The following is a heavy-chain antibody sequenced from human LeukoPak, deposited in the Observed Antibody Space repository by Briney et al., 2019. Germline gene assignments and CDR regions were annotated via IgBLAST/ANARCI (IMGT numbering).Heavy chain of an antibody. CDR2: FDPEDGET. CDR3: ATGVWVRTIAVAGKVFYYFDY. Sequence: ASVKVSCKASGYTFTSYYMHWVRQAPGKGLEWMGGFDPEDGETIYAQKFQGRVTMTEDTSTDTAYMELSSLRSEDTAVYYCATGVWVRTIAVAGKVFYYFDYWGQGTLVTVSS. J-gene: IGHJ4*02. D-gene: IGHD6-19*01. V-gene: IGHV1-24*01. CDR1: GYTFTSYY.